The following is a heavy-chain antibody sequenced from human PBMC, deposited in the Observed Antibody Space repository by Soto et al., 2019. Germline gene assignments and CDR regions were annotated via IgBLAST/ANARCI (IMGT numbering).Heavy chain of an antibody. CDR3: AGLYDSSGYYYFDY. D-gene: IGHD3-22*01. CDR1: GFTFCRYS. V-gene: IGHV3-48*02. CDR2: ITSSSNTI. J-gene: IGHJ4*02. Sequence: GSLRLSCAAFGFTFCRYSMNCVRQAPGKGLEWVSYITSSSNTIYYADSVKGRFTISRDNAKNSLYLQMISLRDEDTAVYYCAGLYDSSGYYYFDYWGQGTLVTVSS.